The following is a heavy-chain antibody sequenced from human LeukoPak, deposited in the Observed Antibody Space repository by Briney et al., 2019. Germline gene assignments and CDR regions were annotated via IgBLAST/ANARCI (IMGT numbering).Heavy chain of an antibody. D-gene: IGHD5-24*01. Sequence: GGSLRLSCAASGFTFSSYAMHWVRQAPGKGLEWVSVISYDGGNKYYADSVKGRFTISRDNSKNTLYLQMNSLRAEDTAVYYCERTREMAKSSYCDAWGEGTLVTVVS. CDR3: ERTREMAKSSYCDA. V-gene: IGHV3-30*04. CDR2: ISYDGGNK. J-gene: IGHJ4*02. CDR1: GFTFSSYA.